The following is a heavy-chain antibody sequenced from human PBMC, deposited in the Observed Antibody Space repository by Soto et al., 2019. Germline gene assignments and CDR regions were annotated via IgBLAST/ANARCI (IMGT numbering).Heavy chain of an antibody. CDR1: GGSISSSSYY. CDR3: ARSKARIAAAGYFDY. J-gene: IGHJ4*02. Sequence: SETLSLTCTVSGGSISSSSYYWGWIRQPPGKGLEWIGSIYYSGSTYYNPSLKSRVTISVDTSKNQFSLKLSSVTAADTAVYYCARSKARIAAAGYFDYWGQGTLVTVSS. D-gene: IGHD6-13*01. CDR2: IYYSGST. V-gene: IGHV4-39*07.